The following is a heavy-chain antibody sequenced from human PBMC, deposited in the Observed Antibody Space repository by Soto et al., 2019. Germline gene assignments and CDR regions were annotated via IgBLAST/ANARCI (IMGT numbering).Heavy chain of an antibody. CDR2: INSDGSST. Sequence: GGSLRLSCAASGFTFSSYWMHWARQAPGKGLVWVSRINSDGSSTSYADSVKGRFTISRDNAKNTLYLQMNSLRAEDTAVYYCARESATAAPGFDYWGQGTLVTVSS. V-gene: IGHV3-74*01. CDR1: GFTFSSYW. CDR3: ARESATAAPGFDY. J-gene: IGHJ4*02. D-gene: IGHD2-15*01.